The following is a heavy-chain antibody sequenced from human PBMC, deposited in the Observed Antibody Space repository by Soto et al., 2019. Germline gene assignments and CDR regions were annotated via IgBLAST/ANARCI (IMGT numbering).Heavy chain of an antibody. CDR3: AKVFYYYDSSGYYYFEY. V-gene: IGHV3-23*01. J-gene: IGHJ4*02. CDR2: ISGSGSTI. CDR1: GFTFSSYA. Sequence: GGSLRLSCAASGFTFSSYAVSWVRQAPGKGPEWISSISGSGSTIYYADSVKGRFTISRDNSKNTLYLQMSSLRAEDTAVYYCAKVFYYYDSSGYYYFEYWGQGTLVTVSS. D-gene: IGHD3-22*01.